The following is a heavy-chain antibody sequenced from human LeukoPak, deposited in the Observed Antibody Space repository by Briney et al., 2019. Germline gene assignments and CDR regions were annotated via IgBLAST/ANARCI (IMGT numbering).Heavy chain of an antibody. D-gene: IGHD3-3*01. CDR2: INPNSGGT. Sequence: ASVKVSCKASGYTFTGYYMHWVRQAPGQGLEWMGWINPNSGGTNYAQKFQGRVTMTRDTSISTAYMELSRLRSDDTAVYYCARGHYDFWSGYSCYFDYWGQGTLVTVSS. J-gene: IGHJ4*02. V-gene: IGHV1-2*02. CDR1: GYTFTGYY. CDR3: ARGHYDFWSGYSCYFDY.